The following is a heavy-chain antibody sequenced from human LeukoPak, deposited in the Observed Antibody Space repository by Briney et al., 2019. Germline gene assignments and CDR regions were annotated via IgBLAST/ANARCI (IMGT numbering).Heavy chain of an antibody. CDR1: GFTFSTYA. V-gene: IGHV3-23*01. CDR3: AKDYGSSSTNWFDP. D-gene: IGHD6-6*01. Sequence: PGGSLLLSCAASGFTFSTYAMSWVRQAPGKGLEWVSAISGGGSSTYYADSVKGRFTISRDNSKNTLYLQMNSLRAEDTAIYYCAKDYGSSSTNWFDPWGQGTLVTVSS. J-gene: IGHJ5*02. CDR2: ISGGGSST.